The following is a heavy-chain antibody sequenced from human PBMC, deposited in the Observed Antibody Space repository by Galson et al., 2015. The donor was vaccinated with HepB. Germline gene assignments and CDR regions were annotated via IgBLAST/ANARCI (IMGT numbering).Heavy chain of an antibody. CDR3: ARASSSGSYYKRGLYYYGMDV. D-gene: IGHD3-10*01. CDR2: IIPILGIA. J-gene: IGHJ6*02. V-gene: IGHV1-69*02. CDR1: GGTFSSYT. Sequence: SVKVSCKASGGTFSSYTISWVRQAPGQGLEWMGRIIPILGIANYAQKFQGRVTITADKSTSTAYMELSSLRSEDTAVYYCARASSSGSYYKRGLYYYGMDVWGQGTTVTVSS.